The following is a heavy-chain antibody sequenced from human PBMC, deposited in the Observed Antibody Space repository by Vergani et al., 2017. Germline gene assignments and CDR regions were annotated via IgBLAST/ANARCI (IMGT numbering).Heavy chain of an antibody. Sequence: QVQLQESGPGLVKPSQTLSLTCTVSGGSISSGTYYWTWIRQPPGKGLEWIGEINHSGSTNYNPSLKSRVTISVDTSKNQFSLKLSSVTAADTAVYYCASSGWDVDYWGQGTLVTVSS. CDR2: INHSGST. J-gene: IGHJ4*02. D-gene: IGHD6-19*01. CDR1: GGSISSGTYY. CDR3: ASSGWDVDY. V-gene: IGHV4-61*01.